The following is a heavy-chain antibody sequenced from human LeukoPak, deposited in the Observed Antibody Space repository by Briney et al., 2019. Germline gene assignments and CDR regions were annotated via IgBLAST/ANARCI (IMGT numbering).Heavy chain of an antibody. CDR1: GFTFSSYA. Sequence: GGSLRLSCAASGFTFSSYAMHWVRQAPGKGLEWVGIINPSGGSTRYAQKVQGRVSMTRDTSTSTVYMELSSLRSEDTAVYYCARDSDSGLYWGQGTLVTVSS. J-gene: IGHJ4*02. CDR2: INPSGGST. V-gene: IGHV1-46*01. CDR3: ARDSDSGLY. D-gene: IGHD1-26*01.